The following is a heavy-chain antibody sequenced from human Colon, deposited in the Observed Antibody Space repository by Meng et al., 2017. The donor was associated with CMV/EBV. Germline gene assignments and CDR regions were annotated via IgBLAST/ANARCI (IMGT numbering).Heavy chain of an antibody. J-gene: IGHJ6*02. CDR2: IFGDHNT. Sequence: GESLKISCAASGFSVSSDYMSWVRQAPGQGLEWVATIFGDHNTYYADSVKGRFIISRDNSKNTLYLQMNSLRAEDTAVYYCAKHGSLLGYGELWWPPYGMDVWGQGTTVTVSS. D-gene: IGHD2-21*01. V-gene: IGHV3-53*01. CDR1: GFSVSSDY. CDR3: AKHGSLLGYGELWWPPYGMDV.